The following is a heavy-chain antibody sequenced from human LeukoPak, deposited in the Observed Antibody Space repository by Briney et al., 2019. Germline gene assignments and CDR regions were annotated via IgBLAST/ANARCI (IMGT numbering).Heavy chain of an antibody. CDR3: ARDVRYSFGYRET. V-gene: IGHV1-2*02. D-gene: IGHD5-18*01. CDR2: INPDSGGT. Sequence: ASVKVSFKASGYTFTAYYIHWVRQAPGQGLEWMGWINPDSGGTNYAQKFQGRVTMTRDTSISTAYMELTRLRSDDTAVYYCARDVRYSFGYRETWGQGSLVTVSS. J-gene: IGHJ5*02. CDR1: GYTFTAYY.